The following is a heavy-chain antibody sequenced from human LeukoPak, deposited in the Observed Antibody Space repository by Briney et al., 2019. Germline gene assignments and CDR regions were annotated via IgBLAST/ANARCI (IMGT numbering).Heavy chain of an antibody. V-gene: IGHV4-34*01. CDR2: INHSGST. D-gene: IGHD6-25*01. CDR3: ARGRSG. CDR1: GGSLSGYY. Sequence: SETLSLTCAVYGGSLSGYYWSWIRQPPGKGLEWIGEINHSGSTNYNPSLKSRVTISVDTSKNQFSLKLSSVTAADTAVYYCARGRSGWGQGTLVTVSS. J-gene: IGHJ4*02.